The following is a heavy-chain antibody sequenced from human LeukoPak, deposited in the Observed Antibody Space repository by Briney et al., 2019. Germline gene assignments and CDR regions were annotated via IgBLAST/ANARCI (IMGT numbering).Heavy chain of an antibody. CDR1: GFTFSGSA. D-gene: IGHD3-3*01. J-gene: IGHJ4*02. CDR3: SRHLEDLDY. V-gene: IGHV3-73*01. Sequence: PGGSLRLSCAASGFTFSGSAMHWVRQASGKGLEWVGRIRSAADNYATAYAASVKGRFTISRDDSKNTAYLQMNSLKTEDTAVYYCSRHLEDLDYWGQGTLVTVSS. CDR2: IRSAADNYAT.